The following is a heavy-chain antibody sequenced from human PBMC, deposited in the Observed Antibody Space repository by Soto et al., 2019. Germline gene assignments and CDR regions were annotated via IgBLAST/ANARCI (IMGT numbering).Heavy chain of an antibody. CDR1: GGSISSYY. V-gene: IGHV4-59*08. D-gene: IGHD6-6*01. CDR2: IYYSGST. Sequence: QVQLQESGPGLVKPSETLSLTCTVSGGSISSYYWSWIRQPPGKGLEWIGYIYYSGSTNYNPSLKSRVTISVHTSKNQFPLKLSAVTAADTAVYYCARHEGIAARRWYFDLWGRGTLVTVSS. J-gene: IGHJ2*01. CDR3: ARHEGIAARRWYFDL.